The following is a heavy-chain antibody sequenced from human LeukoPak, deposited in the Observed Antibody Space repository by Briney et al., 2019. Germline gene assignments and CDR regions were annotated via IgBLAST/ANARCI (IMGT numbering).Heavy chain of an antibody. CDR2: IYPGDSDT. V-gene: IGHV5-51*01. CDR1: GYNFTSYW. J-gene: IGHJ4*02. D-gene: IGHD6-13*01. Sequence: GASLQISCKGSGYNFTSYWIGWVRQLPGKGLEWMGIIYPGDSDTRYSPSFQGQVTISADKSISTAYLQWSSLKASDTAIYYCARPTSSSWIWGQGTLVTVSS. CDR3: ARPTSSSWI.